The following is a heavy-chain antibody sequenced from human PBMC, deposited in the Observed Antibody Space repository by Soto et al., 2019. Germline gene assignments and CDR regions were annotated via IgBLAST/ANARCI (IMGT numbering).Heavy chain of an antibody. Sequence: EVQLVESGGGLVQPGRSLRLSCAASGFTFDDYSMHWVRQAPGKGLEWVSGISWNSGTIGYADSVKGRFTLSRDNAKNSLYLQMNRLRSEDTALYFCAKDAGIGYCSSASCPSYYFDHWGQGTLVTVSS. CDR1: GFTFDDYS. D-gene: IGHD2-2*01. J-gene: IGHJ4*02. CDR2: ISWNSGTI. CDR3: AKDAGIGYCSSASCPSYYFDH. V-gene: IGHV3-9*01.